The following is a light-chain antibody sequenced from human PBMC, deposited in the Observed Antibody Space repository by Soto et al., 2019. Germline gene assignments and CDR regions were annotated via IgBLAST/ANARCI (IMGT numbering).Light chain of an antibody. CDR3: QQYGSSPRT. Sequence: EIVLTQSPGTLSLTPGERAILSCRASQSVSSSYLAWYQQKPGQAPRLLIYGASSRATCIPDRFSGSGSGTDFTLTISRLEPEDFAVYYCQQYGSSPRTFGQGTKVEIK. J-gene: IGKJ1*01. CDR2: GAS. V-gene: IGKV3-20*01. CDR1: QSVSSSY.